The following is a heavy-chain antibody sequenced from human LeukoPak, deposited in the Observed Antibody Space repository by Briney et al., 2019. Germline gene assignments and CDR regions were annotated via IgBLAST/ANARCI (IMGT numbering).Heavy chain of an antibody. J-gene: IGHJ1*01. CDR3: AQQVGYCSSGSCYFTY. CDR2: ISNTGGST. Sequence: GGSLRLSCAASGFSFNTYAMSWVRQAPGKGLERISAISNTGGSTYYADSVKGRFTISRDKSKNTLSLQMNSLRAEDTAVYYCAQQVGYCSSGSCYFTYWGQGTLVTVSS. CDR1: GFSFNTYA. D-gene: IGHD2-15*01. V-gene: IGHV3-23*01.